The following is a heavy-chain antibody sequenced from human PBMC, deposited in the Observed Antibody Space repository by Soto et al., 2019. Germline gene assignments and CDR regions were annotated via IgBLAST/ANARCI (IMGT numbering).Heavy chain of an antibody. CDR3: ASDTGDCVTGYLGY. Sequence: SVKVSCKASGGTFSSYAISWVRQAPGQGLEWMGGIIPIFGTANYAQKFQGRVTITADESTSTAYMELSSLRSEDTAVYYCASDTGDCVTGYLGYCGRGSLVAVSS. CDR2: IIPIFGTA. D-gene: IGHD7-27*01. V-gene: IGHV1-69*13. CDR1: GGTFSSYA. J-gene: IGHJ4*01.